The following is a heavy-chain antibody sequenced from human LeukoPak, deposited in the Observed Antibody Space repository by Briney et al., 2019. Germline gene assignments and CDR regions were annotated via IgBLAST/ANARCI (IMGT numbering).Heavy chain of an antibody. V-gene: IGHV3-23*01. CDR2: ISGSSGST. D-gene: IGHD2-21*01. J-gene: IGHJ4*02. Sequence: GGSLRLSCPASAFTFSSYAMSWVRQAPGKGLEWVSAISGSSGSTYYADSVKGRFTISRDNSKNTLYLQMNSLRAGDTAVYYCARLLPSGYYFDYWGQGTLVTVSS. CDR1: AFTFSSYA. CDR3: ARLLPSGYYFDY.